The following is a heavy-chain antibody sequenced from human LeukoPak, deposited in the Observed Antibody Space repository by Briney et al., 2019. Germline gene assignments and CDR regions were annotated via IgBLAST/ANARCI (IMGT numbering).Heavy chain of an antibody. CDR2: ISSSASPI. CDR1: GFTFSDYY. D-gene: IGHD6-19*01. V-gene: IGHV3-11*01. CDR3: ARGAVAGSWSDFAAFDI. Sequence: GGSLRLSCAASGFTFSDYYMTWIRQAPGKGLELVSYISSSASPIYYADSVKGRFTISRDNARNSLYLQMNTLRADDTAVYYCARGAVAGSWSDFAAFDIWGQGTMVTVSS. J-gene: IGHJ3*02.